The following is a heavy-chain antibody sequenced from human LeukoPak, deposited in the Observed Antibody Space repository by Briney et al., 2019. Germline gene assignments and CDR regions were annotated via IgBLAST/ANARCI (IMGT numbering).Heavy chain of an antibody. D-gene: IGHD1-26*01. J-gene: IGHJ4*02. CDR2: IYPGDSDT. Sequence: PGESLKISCKGSEYSFTNYWIGWVRQMPGKGLEWMGIIYPGDSDTRYIPSFQGQVTISADKSINTAYLQWSSLKASDTAMYYCARRVDSYWFFDYWGQGTLVTVSS. CDR3: ARRVDSYWFFDY. CDR1: EYSFTNYW. V-gene: IGHV5-51*01.